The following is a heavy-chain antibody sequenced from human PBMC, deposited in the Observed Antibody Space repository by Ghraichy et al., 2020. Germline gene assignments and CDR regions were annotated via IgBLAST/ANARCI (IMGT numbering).Heavy chain of an antibody. V-gene: IGHV3-15*01. CDR2: IKSKTDGGTT. CDR3: TTGVMSTPDAFDI. D-gene: IGHD3-16*01. CDR1: GFTFSNAW. J-gene: IGHJ3*02. Sequence: GGSLRLSCAASGFTFSNAWMSWVRQAPGKGLEWVGRIKSKTDGGTTDYAAPVKGRFTISRDDSKNTLYLQMNSLKTEDTAVYYCTTGVMSTPDAFDIWGQGTMVTVSS.